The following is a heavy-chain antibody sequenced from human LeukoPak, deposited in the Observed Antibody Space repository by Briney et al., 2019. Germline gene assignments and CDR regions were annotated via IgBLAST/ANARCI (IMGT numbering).Heavy chain of an antibody. J-gene: IGHJ5*02. CDR3: VKDLPVLQS. D-gene: IGHD3-16*01. Sequence: PGGSLRLSCAASGFTFSSYAVSWVRQAPGKGLEWVSAISGSDGGTYYADSVKGRFTISRDNSKNTLYLQMNSLRGDDTALYYCVKDLPVLQSWGQGTLDTVSS. CDR2: ISGSDGGT. CDR1: GFTFSSYA. V-gene: IGHV3-23*01.